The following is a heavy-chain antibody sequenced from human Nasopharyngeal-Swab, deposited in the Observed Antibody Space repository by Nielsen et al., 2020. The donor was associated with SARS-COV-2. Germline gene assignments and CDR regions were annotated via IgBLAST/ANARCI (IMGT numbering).Heavy chain of an antibody. Sequence: SGSTLVQPTETLTLTCTVSGFSLSNARMGVSWIRQPPGKALEWLAHIFSNDEKSYSTSLKSRLTISKDTSKSQVVLTMTNMDPVDTATYYCARIWYYDSSGYSWFDPWGQGTLVTVSS. V-gene: IGHV2-26*01. D-gene: IGHD3-22*01. CDR1: GFSLSNARMG. CDR2: IFSNDEK. J-gene: IGHJ5*02. CDR3: ARIWYYDSSGYSWFDP.